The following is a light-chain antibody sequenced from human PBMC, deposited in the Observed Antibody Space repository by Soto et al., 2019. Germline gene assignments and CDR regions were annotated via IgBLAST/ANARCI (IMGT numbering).Light chain of an antibody. CDR1: QGISSY. J-gene: IGKJ2*01. CDR2: AAS. CDR3: QQYYSYPFT. Sequence: AIRMTQSPSSLSASTGDRVTITCRASQGISSYSAWYQQKPGKAPKLLIYAASTLQSGVPSRFSGSGSGTDFTLTISCLQSEDFATYYCQQYYSYPFTFGQGTKLEIK. V-gene: IGKV1-8*01.